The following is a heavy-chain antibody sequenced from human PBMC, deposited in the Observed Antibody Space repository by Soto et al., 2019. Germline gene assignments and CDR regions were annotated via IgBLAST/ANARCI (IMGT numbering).Heavy chain of an antibody. J-gene: IGHJ5*02. CDR2: INAGNGNT. CDR1: GYTFTSYA. V-gene: IGHV1-3*01. Sequence: ASVKVSCKASGYTFTSYAMHWVRQAPGQRLEWMGWINAGNGNTKYSQKFQGRVTITRDTSASTAYMELSSLRSEDTAVYYCARGYGDYVGWFDPCGQGTLVNVSS. CDR3: ARGYGDYVGWFDP. D-gene: IGHD4-17*01.